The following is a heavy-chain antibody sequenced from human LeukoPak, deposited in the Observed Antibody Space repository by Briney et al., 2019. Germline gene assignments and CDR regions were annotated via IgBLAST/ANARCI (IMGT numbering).Heavy chain of an antibody. V-gene: IGHV3-21*01. J-gene: IGHJ6*02. CDR2: ISSSSSYI. CDR3: ARGYCSSTSCYGYYYYGMDV. D-gene: IGHD2-2*01. CDR1: GFTFSSYW. Sequence: GGSLRLSCAASGFTFSSYWMNWARQAPGKGLEWVSSISSSSSYIYYADSVKGRFTISRDNAKNSLYLQMNSLRAEDTAVYYCARGYCSSTSCYGYYYYGMDVWGQGTTVTVSS.